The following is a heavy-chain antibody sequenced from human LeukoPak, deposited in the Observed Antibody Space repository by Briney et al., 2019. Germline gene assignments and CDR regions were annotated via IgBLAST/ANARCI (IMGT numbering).Heavy chain of an antibody. J-gene: IGHJ6*03. CDR1: GGSFSGYY. CDR3: ARGRDGCKVYYYYYMDV. D-gene: IGHD5-24*01. Sequence: PSETLSLTCAVYGGSFSGYYWSWIRQPPGKGLEWIGEINHSGSTNYNPSLKSRVTISVDTSKNQFSLKLSSVTAADTAVYYCARGRDGCKVYYYYYMDVWGKGTTVTVSS. CDR2: INHSGST. V-gene: IGHV4-34*01.